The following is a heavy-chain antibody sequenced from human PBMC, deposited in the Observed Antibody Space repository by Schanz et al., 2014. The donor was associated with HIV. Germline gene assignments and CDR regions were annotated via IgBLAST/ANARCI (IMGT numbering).Heavy chain of an antibody. J-gene: IGHJ6*02. D-gene: IGHD3-22*01. CDR3: AKDRNQYDSRYIGKGNYYYYYGMDV. CDR2: IKEDGSEK. CDR1: GFTFSRYW. V-gene: IGHV3-7*01. Sequence: VQLVESGGGFVQPGGSLRLSCAASGFTFSRYWMTWVRQAPGKGLEWVANIKEDGSEKYHADSVKGRFTISRDNSKNTVYLQAKSLRPEDTAVYYCAKDRNQYDSRYIGKGNYYYYYGMDVWGQGTTVTVSS.